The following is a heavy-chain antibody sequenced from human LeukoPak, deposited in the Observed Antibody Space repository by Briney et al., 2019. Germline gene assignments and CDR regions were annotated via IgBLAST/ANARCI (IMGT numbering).Heavy chain of an antibody. Sequence: GGSLRLSCAASGFTFSSYSMNWVRQAPGKGLEWVSSISSSSSYIYYADSVKGRFTISRDNAKNSLYLQMNSLRAEDTAVYYCARSSPHCSSTSCYNDAFDIWGQGTLVTVSS. V-gene: IGHV3-21*01. CDR2: ISSSSSYI. D-gene: IGHD2-2*02. CDR3: ARSSPHCSSTSCYNDAFDI. CDR1: GFTFSSYS. J-gene: IGHJ3*02.